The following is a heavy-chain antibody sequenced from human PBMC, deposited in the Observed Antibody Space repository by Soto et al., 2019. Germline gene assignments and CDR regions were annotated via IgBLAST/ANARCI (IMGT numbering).Heavy chain of an antibody. CDR1: GFRFSDYP. V-gene: IGHV3-7*03. J-gene: IGHJ6*02. CDR3: VRGTPTPGLDI. Sequence: GGSLRLSCVGSGFRFSDYPLNWVRQAPGQGLEWVANINRRGTSTNCVDSVRGRFSTSRDNTRNSFYLNMDSLRVGDTATYYCVRGTPTPGLDIWGRGTTVTVSS. CDR2: INRRGTST. D-gene: IGHD1-1*01.